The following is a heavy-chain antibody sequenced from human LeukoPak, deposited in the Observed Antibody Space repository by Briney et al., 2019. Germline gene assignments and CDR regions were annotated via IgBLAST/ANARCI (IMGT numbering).Heavy chain of an antibody. CDR3: ARGRWGAFDI. CDR1: GFTFSSYD. D-gene: IGHD3-16*01. CDR2: IGTAGDT. V-gene: IGHV3-13*01. Sequence: GGSLRLSCAASGFTFSSYDMHWVRQATGKGLEWVSAIGTAGDTHYPGSVKGRFTISRENAKNSLYLQMNSLRAGDTAVYYCARGRWGAFDIWGQGTMVTVSS. J-gene: IGHJ3*02.